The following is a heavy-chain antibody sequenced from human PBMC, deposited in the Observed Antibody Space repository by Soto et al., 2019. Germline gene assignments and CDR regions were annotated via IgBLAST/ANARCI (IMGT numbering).Heavy chain of an antibody. CDR2: IRYGGNT. D-gene: IGHD3-3*01. CDR3: ATGNIDFWSGYFPPRFDY. Sequence: PSAALSLTVTVSCGSVRSSNYYWAWVRHRAGKGLEWIGSIRYGGNTYSNPSLKSRLTISVDTSNNHTSLRLSSVTAADTAIYYCATGNIDFWSGYFPPRFDYWGQGTLVTVSS. J-gene: IGHJ4*02. V-gene: IGHV4-39*02. CDR1: CGSVRSSNYY.